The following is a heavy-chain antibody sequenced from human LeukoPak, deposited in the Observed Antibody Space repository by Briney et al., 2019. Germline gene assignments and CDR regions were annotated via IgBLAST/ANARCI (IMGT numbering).Heavy chain of an antibody. CDR3: AKDMVRGVITGMDV. V-gene: IGHV3-9*01. Sequence: GGSLRLSCAASGFTFDDYAMHWVRQAPGKGLEWVSGISWNSGSIGYADSVKGRFTISRDNAKNSLCLQMNSLRAEDTALYYCAKDMVRGVITGMDVWGQGTTVTVSS. D-gene: IGHD3-10*01. CDR2: ISWNSGSI. CDR1: GFTFDDYA. J-gene: IGHJ6*02.